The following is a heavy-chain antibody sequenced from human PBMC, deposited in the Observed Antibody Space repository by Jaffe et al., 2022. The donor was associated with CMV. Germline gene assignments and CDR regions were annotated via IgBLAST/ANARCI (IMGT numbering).Heavy chain of an antibody. D-gene: IGHD3-9*01. J-gene: IGHJ6*02. CDR1: GGTFSSYA. Sequence: QVQLVQSGAEVKKPGSSVKVSCKASGGTFSSYAISWVRQAPGQGLEWMGGIIPIFGTANYAQKFQGRVTITADESTSTAYMELSSLRSEDTAVYYCARVLRLRYFDWLTHYYYYGMDVWGQGTTVTVSS. CDR3: ARVLRLRYFDWLTHYYYYGMDV. CDR2: IIPIFGTA. V-gene: IGHV1-69*01.